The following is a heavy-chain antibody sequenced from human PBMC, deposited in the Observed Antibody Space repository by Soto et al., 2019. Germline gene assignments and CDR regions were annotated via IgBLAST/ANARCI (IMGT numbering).Heavy chain of an antibody. CDR1: GGSISSYY. CDR3: ARGLPPYYYSGMDV. J-gene: IGHJ6*02. V-gene: IGHV4-59*01. Sequence: SETLSLTFTVAGGSISSYYWSWIRQPPGKGLEWIGYIYYSGSTNYNPSLKSRVTISVDTSKSQFSLKLRSVTAADTAVYYCARGLPPYYYSGMDVWGQGTTVNVSS. CDR2: IYYSGST.